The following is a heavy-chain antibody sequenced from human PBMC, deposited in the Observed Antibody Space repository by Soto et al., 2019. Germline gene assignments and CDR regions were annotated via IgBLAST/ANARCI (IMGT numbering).Heavy chain of an antibody. Sequence: VASVKVSCKASGYTFTGYYMHWVRQAPGQGLEWMGWINPNTGGTNYAQKFQGWVTMTRDTSISTAYMELSRLGSDDTAVYYCATQGGYSYGLEYYFDYWGQGTPVTVSS. CDR3: ATQGGYSYGLEYYFDY. CDR2: INPNTGGT. J-gene: IGHJ4*02. CDR1: GYTFTGYY. D-gene: IGHD5-18*01. V-gene: IGHV1-2*04.